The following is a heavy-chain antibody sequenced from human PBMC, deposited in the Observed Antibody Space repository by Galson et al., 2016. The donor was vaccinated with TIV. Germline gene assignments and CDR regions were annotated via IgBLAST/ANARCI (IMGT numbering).Heavy chain of an antibody. V-gene: IGHV5-51*01. D-gene: IGHD6-13*01. CDR1: GYSFNNYW. CDR2: IYPRDPDN. CDR3: TKCRGSAGIHYAFDM. Sequence: QSGAEVKKPGESLKISCQGSGYSFNNYWIGWARQMPGKGLEWMGIIYPRDPDNRYSPSFQGQVTISVDKSNSTAYLQWSGLKASDTAIYYCTKCRGSAGIHYAFDMWGQGTMVTVSS. J-gene: IGHJ3*02.